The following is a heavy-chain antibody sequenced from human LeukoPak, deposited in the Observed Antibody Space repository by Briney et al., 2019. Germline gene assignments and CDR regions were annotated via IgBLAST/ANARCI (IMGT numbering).Heavy chain of an antibody. CDR2: IYPGDSDT. D-gene: IGHD2-2*01. CDR1: GYSFTSYW. J-gene: IGHJ4*02. V-gene: IGHV5-51*01. Sequence: GESLKISCKGSGYSFTSYWIGWVRQMPGKGLEWMGIIYPGDSDTRYSPSFQGQVTISADKSISTAYLQWSSLKASDTAMYYCATSREKYCSSTSCYAFDYWGQGTLVTVSS. CDR3: ATSREKYCSSTSCYAFDY.